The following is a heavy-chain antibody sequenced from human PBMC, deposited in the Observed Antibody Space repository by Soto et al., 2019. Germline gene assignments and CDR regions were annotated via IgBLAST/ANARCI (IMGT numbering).Heavy chain of an antibody. CDR2: ISYDGSNE. Sequence: QVQLVESGGGVVQPGRSLRLSCAASGFTFSSYGMHWVRKAPGNGLEWVAVISYDGSNEYYADSVKGRFTISRDNAKNTLYLQMNSLRAEDTAVYYCAKDAGGSSYFDYWGQGTLVTVSS. D-gene: IGHD1-26*01. V-gene: IGHV3-30*18. J-gene: IGHJ4*02. CDR3: AKDAGGSSYFDY. CDR1: GFTFSSYG.